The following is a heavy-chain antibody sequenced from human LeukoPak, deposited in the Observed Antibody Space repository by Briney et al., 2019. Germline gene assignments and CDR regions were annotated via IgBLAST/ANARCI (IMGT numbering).Heavy chain of an antibody. CDR3: ARDNGRIAAAGTGWYFDL. V-gene: IGHV1-69*04. CDR1: GGTFSSYA. CDR2: IIPILGIA. D-gene: IGHD6-13*01. J-gene: IGHJ2*01. Sequence: GASVKVSCKASGGTFSSYAISWVRQAPGQGLEWMGRIIPILGIANYAQKFQGRVTITADKSTSTAYMELSSLRSEDTAVYYCARDNGRIAAAGTGWYFDLWGRGTLVTVSS.